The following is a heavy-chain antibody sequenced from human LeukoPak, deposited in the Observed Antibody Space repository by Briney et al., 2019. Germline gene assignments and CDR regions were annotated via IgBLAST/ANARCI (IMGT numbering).Heavy chain of an antibody. J-gene: IGHJ4*02. V-gene: IGHV3-21*06. Sequence: ETLSLTCAVYGGSFSGYYWSWIRQPPGRGLEWVSSISSSSTSIYYADSVKGRFTISRDSAKNSLYLQMSSLRAEDTAVYYCASGTYYYDAPSSYWGQGTLVTVSS. D-gene: IGHD3-22*01. CDR2: ISSSSTSI. CDR1: GGSFSGYY. CDR3: ASGTYYYDAPSSY.